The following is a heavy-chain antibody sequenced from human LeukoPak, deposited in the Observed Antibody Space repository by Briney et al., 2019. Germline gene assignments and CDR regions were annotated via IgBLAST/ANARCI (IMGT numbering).Heavy chain of an antibody. J-gene: IGHJ5*02. CDR2: IYYSGST. V-gene: IGHV4-30-4*01. CDR1: GGSISSGDYY. CDR3: ALIPRGIAVPGTDL. Sequence: PSETLSLTCTVSGGSISSGDYYRSWIRQPPGKGLEWIGYIYYSGSTYYNPSLKSRVTISVDTSKNQFSLKLSSVTAADTAVYYCALIPRGIAVPGTDLWGQGTLVTVSS. D-gene: IGHD6-19*01.